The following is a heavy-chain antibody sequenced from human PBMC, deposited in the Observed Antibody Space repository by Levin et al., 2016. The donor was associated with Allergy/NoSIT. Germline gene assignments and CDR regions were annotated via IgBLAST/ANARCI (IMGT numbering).Heavy chain of an antibody. J-gene: IGHJ6*02. CDR2: ISYDGSNK. CDR1: GFTVSSNY. Sequence: GGSLRLSCAASGFTVSSNYMSWVRQAPGKGLEWVAVISYDGSNKYYADSVKGRFTISRDNSKNTLYLQMNSLRAEDTAVYYCARGWRGYYGSGSYLGGLYGMDVWGQGTTVTVSS. CDR3: ARGWRGYYGSGSYLGGLYGMDV. V-gene: IGHV3-30*03. D-gene: IGHD3-10*01.